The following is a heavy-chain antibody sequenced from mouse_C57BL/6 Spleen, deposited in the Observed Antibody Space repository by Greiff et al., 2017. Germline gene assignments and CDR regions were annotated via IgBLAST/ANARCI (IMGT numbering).Heavy chain of an antibody. V-gene: IGHV15-2*01. J-gene: IGHJ2*01. Sequence: QVQLQQSGSELRSPGSSVKLSCKDFDSEVFPIAYMSWVRQKPGHGFEWIGGILPSIGRTIYGEKFEDKATLDADTLSNTAYLELNSLTSEDSAIYYCARQGETAQATFYFDYWGQGTTLTVSS. D-gene: IGHD3-2*02. CDR3: ARQGETAQATFYFDY. CDR1: DSEVFPIAY. CDR2: ILPSIGRT.